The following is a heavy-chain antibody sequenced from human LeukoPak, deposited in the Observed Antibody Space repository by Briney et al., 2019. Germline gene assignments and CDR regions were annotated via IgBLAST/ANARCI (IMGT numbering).Heavy chain of an antibody. CDR2: IFLIGST. Sequence: SETLSLTCIVSGFSITTGYYWAWIRQPPGKGLEWIGTIFLIGSTYYNPSLKSRVTISVDTSKNQFSLKLSSVTAADTALYYCARVIDVAAAGYFDSWGQGTQVTVSS. D-gene: IGHD6-13*01. J-gene: IGHJ4*02. CDR3: ARVIDVAAAGYFDS. V-gene: IGHV4-38-2*02. CDR1: GFSITTGYY.